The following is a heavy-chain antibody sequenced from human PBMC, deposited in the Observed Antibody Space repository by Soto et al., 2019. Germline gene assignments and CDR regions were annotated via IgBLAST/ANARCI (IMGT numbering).Heavy chain of an antibody. D-gene: IGHD6-13*01. CDR1: GYTFTSYD. CDR3: ARGVDAGLDY. J-gene: IGHJ4*02. V-gene: IGHV1-8*01. Sequence: ASVKVSCKASGYTFTSYDINWVRQATGQGLEWMGWMSPQNDNTGYAQNFQGRVIMTRDTSINTAYLELSSLRPEDTAVYYCARGVDAGLDYWGQGALVTVS. CDR2: MSPQNDNT.